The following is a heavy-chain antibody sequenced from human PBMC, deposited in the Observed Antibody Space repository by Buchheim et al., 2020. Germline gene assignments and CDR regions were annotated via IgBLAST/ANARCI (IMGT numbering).Heavy chain of an antibody. CDR1: GFIFSSYD. V-gene: IGHV3-30*03. D-gene: IGHD3-9*01. CDR2: ISYDGSNK. Sequence: QVQLVESGGGVVQPGRSLRLSCAVSGFIFSSYDMHWVRQAPGKGLEWVAVISYDGSNKYNADSVKGRFTISRDNSKNTLYLQMNSLRTEDTAVYYCAADVLTGYFGDYWGRGTL. CDR3: AADVLTGYFGDY. J-gene: IGHJ4*02.